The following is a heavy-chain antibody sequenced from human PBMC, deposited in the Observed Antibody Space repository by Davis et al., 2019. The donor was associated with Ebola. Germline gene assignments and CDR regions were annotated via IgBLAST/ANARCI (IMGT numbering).Heavy chain of an antibody. CDR1: GGSMTTYY. CDR3: ARHLNSGYDY. Sequence: PSETLSLTCTVSGGSMTTYYWSWIRQPPGKGLEYIGYIYYSGSTNYNSSLKSRVTISVDTSKNQFSLNLYSVTASDTAVYYCARHLNSGYDYWGQGILVTVSS. CDR2: IYYSGST. V-gene: IGHV4-59*08. J-gene: IGHJ4*02. D-gene: IGHD5-12*01.